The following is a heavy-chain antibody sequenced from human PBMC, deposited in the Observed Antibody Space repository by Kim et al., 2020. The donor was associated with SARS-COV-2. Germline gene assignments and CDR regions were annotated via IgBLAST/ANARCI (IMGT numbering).Heavy chain of an antibody. J-gene: IGHJ6*02. D-gene: IGHD5-18*01. CDR3: ARAYSYGLYYYGMDV. CDR1: GYTFTSYY. Sequence: ASVKVSCKASGYTFTSYYMHWVRQAPGQGLEWMGIINPSGGSTSYAQKFQGRVTMTRDTSTSTVYMELSSLRSEDTAVYYCARAYSYGLYYYGMDVWGQGTTVTVSS. V-gene: IGHV1-46*01. CDR2: INPSGGST.